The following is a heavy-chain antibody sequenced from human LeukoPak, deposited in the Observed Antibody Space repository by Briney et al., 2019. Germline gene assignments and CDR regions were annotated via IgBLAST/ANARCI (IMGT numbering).Heavy chain of an antibody. V-gene: IGHV3-30*18. CDR3: AKDQGSGSYYGLHFDY. CDR1: GFTFSSYG. J-gene: IGHJ4*02. Sequence: PGGSLRLSCAASGFTFSSYGMHWVRQAPGKGLEWVAVISYDGSNKYYADSVKGRFTISRDNSKNTLYLQMNSLRAEDTAVYYCAKDQGSGSYYGLHFDYWGQGTLVTVSS. CDR2: ISYDGSNK. D-gene: IGHD3-10*01.